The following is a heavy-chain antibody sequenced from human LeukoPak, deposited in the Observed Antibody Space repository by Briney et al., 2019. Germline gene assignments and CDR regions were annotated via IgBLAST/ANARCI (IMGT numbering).Heavy chain of an antibody. Sequence: RGSLRLSCAASGFIFSNAWMNWVRQAPGEGLEWVGRIKSKTDGGTTDYAAPVKGRFIISRDDSKSTLYLQMNSLKTEDTALYYCTTVYLTGEGNDYWGQGTLVTVSS. CDR3: TTVYLTGEGNDY. D-gene: IGHD3-9*01. J-gene: IGHJ4*02. CDR2: IKSKTDGGTT. CDR1: GFIFSNAW. V-gene: IGHV3-15*07.